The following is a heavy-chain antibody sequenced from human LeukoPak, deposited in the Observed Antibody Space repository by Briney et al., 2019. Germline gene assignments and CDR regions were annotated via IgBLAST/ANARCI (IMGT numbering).Heavy chain of an antibody. CDR1: GFTFSSYA. V-gene: IGHV3-23*01. CDR3: AKVGPTIAAAGTFDYYGMDV. CDR2: ISGSGGST. J-gene: IGHJ6*02. D-gene: IGHD6-13*01. Sequence: GGSLRLSCAASGFTFSSYAMSWVRQAPGKGLEWVSAISGSGGSTYYADSVKGRFTISRDNSKNTLYLQMNSLRAEDTAVYYCAKVGPTIAAAGTFDYYGMDVWGQGTTVTVSS.